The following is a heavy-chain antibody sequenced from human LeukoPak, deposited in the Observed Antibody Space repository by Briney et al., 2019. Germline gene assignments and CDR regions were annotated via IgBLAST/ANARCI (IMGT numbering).Heavy chain of an antibody. D-gene: IGHD2-2*01. Sequence: ASVKVSCKASGYTFTDHYIHWVRQAPGQGLEWMGRINPNSGGTNFAQKFQGRVTMTRDTPISTAYMELSRLRSDDTAVYYCARDRIVPAAILNYWGQGTLVTVSS. J-gene: IGHJ4*02. CDR1: GYTFTDHY. V-gene: IGHV1-2*06. CDR2: INPNSGGT. CDR3: ARDRIVPAAILNY.